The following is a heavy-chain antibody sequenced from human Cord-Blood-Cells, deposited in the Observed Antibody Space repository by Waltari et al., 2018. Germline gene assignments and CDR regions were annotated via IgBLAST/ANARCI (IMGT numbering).Heavy chain of an antibody. V-gene: IGHV3-33*01. Sequence: QVQLVESGGGVVQPGRSLRLSCAASGFTFSSYGMHWVRQAPGKGLEWVAVIWYDVSKKYYADSVKGRVAISRDNSKNTLYLQMNSRRAEDTAVYYCAIAPQYCSGGSCYYDFDYWGQGTLVTVSS. CDR3: AIAPQYCSGGSCYYDFDY. CDR1: GFTFSSYG. CDR2: IWYDVSKK. J-gene: IGHJ4*02. D-gene: IGHD2-15*01.